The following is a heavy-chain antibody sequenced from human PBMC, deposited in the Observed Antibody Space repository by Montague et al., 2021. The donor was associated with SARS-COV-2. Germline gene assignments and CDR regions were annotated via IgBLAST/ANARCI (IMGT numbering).Heavy chain of an antibody. CDR1: GGSISSYY. CDR2: IYYSGST. Sequence: SETLSLTCTVSGGSISSYYWSWIRQPPGKGLEWIGYIYYSGSTXXXPSXKGRVTMSVDTSKNQFSLKLSSVTAADTAVYYCARGSGWVGNAFDIRGQGTMVTVSS. V-gene: IGHV4-59*01. CDR3: ARGSGWVGNAFDI. J-gene: IGHJ3*02. D-gene: IGHD6-19*01.